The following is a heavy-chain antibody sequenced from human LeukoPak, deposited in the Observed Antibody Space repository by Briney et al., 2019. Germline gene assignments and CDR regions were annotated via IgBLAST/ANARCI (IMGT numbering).Heavy chain of an antibody. Sequence: GGSLRLSCAASGFTFSSYAMSWVRQAPGKGLEWVSLISGSGGSTYYADSVKGRFTISRDNSKNTLYLQLNSLRAEDTAVYFCAKGPRPITTILVELNWFDPWGQGTLVTVSS. CDR3: AKGPRPITTILVELNWFDP. D-gene: IGHD3-22*01. J-gene: IGHJ5*02. CDR2: ISGSGGST. CDR1: GFTFSSYA. V-gene: IGHV3-23*01.